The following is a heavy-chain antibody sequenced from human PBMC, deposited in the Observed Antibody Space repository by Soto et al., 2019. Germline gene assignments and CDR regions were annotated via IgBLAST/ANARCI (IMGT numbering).Heavy chain of an antibody. CDR3: ATLLGFSSGGSWYSHVADY. V-gene: IGHV3-23*01. CDR1: GYTFSSRA. Sequence: EVHLWESGGDLVQPGGSLRVSCVGSGYTFSSRAMSWVRQAPGKGLEWVSGIDGGGTTDYADSVKGRFTISRDNSQDTLDLQMNSLRAEDTAVYYCATLLGFSSGGSWYSHVADYWGQGTLVTVSS. J-gene: IGHJ4*02. CDR2: IDGGGTT. D-gene: IGHD2-8*02.